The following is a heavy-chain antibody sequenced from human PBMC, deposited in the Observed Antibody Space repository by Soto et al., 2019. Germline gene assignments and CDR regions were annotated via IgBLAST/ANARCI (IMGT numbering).Heavy chain of an antibody. D-gene: IGHD2-2*01. V-gene: IGHV3-49*03. J-gene: IGHJ6*02. CDR3: TRYTYTSRYSYFGMDV. Sequence: GGSLRLSCTCSGFTFGDYAMSWSRQAPGKGLEWVGVIRSKAYGETTDYAASVKGRFTILRDNSKSIAYLQLNSLQSDDTGVYYCTRYTYTSRYSYFGMDVWGHGTTVTVSS. CDR2: IRSKAYGETT. CDR1: GFTFGDYA.